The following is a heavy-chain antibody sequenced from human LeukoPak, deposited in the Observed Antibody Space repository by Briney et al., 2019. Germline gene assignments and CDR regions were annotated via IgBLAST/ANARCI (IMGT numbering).Heavy chain of an antibody. CDR2: IYYSGST. V-gene: IGHV4-59*01. CDR1: GGSISSYY. Sequence: PPETLSLTCTVSGGSISSYYWSWIRQPPGKGLEWIGYIYYSGSTNYNPSLKSRVTISVDTSKNQFSLKLSSVTAADTAVYYCARGASGWYGIESQDYWGQGTLVTVSS. CDR3: ARGASGWYGIESQDY. J-gene: IGHJ4*02. D-gene: IGHD6-19*01.